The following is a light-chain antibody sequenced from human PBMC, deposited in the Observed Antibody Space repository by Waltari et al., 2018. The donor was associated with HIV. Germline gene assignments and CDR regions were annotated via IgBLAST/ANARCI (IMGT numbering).Light chain of an antibody. Sequence: SYELTQPPSVSVSPGQTARITCSGDALPKNYAYWYQQKSGQAPVLVIYEDSKRPSGIPERFSGSSSGTMATLTISGAQVEDEADYYCYSTDSSDWVFGGGTKLTVL. CDR1: ALPKNY. CDR3: YSTDSSDWV. J-gene: IGLJ3*02. CDR2: EDS. V-gene: IGLV3-10*01.